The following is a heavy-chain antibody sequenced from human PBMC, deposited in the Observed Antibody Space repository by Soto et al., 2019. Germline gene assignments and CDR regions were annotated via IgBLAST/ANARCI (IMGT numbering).Heavy chain of an antibody. V-gene: IGHV4-39*01. J-gene: IGHJ6*03. CDR2: IYYSGST. CDR1: GGSISSSSYY. D-gene: IGHD6-6*01. Sequence: SETLSLTCTVSGGSISSSSYYWGWIRQPPGKGLEWIGSIYYSGSTYYNPSLKSRVTISVDTSKNQFSLKLSSVTAADTAVYYCARQGSSRYYYYYYMDVWGKGTTVTVSS. CDR3: ARQGSSRYYYYYYMDV.